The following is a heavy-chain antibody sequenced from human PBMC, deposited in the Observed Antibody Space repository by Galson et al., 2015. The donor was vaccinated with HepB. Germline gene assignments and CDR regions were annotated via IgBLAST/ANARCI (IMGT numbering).Heavy chain of an antibody. J-gene: IGHJ6*02. CDR1: GFTFSHYA. D-gene: IGHD2-15*01. CDR3: ARIKTSSCSGGSCFQRPYHYRYGMDV. Sequence: SLRLSCAASGFTFSHYAMHWVRQAPGKGLEWVALLSFDGSIEYHADSVKDRFTISRDDSKNTLYLQMSSLRPEDTAVYYCARIKTSSCSGGSCFQRPYHYRYGMDVWGQGTTVTVSS. V-gene: IGHV3-30*04. CDR2: LSFDGSIE.